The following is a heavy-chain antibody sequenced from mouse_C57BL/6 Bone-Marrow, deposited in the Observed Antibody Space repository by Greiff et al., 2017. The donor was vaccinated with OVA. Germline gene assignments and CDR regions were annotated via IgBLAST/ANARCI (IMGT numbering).Heavy chain of an antibody. CDR1: GYSITSDY. J-gene: IGHJ1*03. V-gene: IGHV3-8*01. D-gene: IGHD1-1*01. Sequence: EVQGVESGPGLAKPSQTLSLTCSVTGYSITSDYWNWIRKFPGNKLEYMGYISYSGSTYYNPSLKSRISITRDTSKNQYYLQLNSVTTEDTATYYCARCAGYYGSSYWYFDVWGTGTTVTVSS. CDR3: ARCAGYYGSSYWYFDV. CDR2: ISYSGST.